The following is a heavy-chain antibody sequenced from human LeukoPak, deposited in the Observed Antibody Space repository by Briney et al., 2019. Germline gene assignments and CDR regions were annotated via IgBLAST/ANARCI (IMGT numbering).Heavy chain of an antibody. CDR2: ISYDGSNK. V-gene: IGHV3-30*04. D-gene: IGHD5-24*01. J-gene: IGHJ5*02. CDR3: ARAGLYGYNYDNWFDP. CDR1: GFTFSSYA. Sequence: GGSLRLSCAASGFTFSSYAMHWVRQAPGKGLEWVAVISYDGSNKYYADSVKGRFTISRDNSKNTLYLQMNSLRAEDTAVYYCARAGLYGYNYDNWFDPWGQGTLVTVSS.